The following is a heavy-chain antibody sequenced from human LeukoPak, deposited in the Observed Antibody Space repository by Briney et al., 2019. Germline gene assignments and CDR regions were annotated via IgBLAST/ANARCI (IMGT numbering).Heavy chain of an antibody. Sequence: PSEPLSLTCTVSGGSVSSVGYYWSWIRRPPGEGLEWIGYICYSGDTNYNPSLKSRVTISVDTSKKQCSLKLSSVTAADTAVYYCARADTYYYDSSGYPNGFDPWGQGTVVTVSS. CDR3: ARADTYYYDSSGYPNGFDP. D-gene: IGHD3-22*01. V-gene: IGHV4-61*08. CDR2: ICYSGDT. J-gene: IGHJ5*02. CDR1: GGSVSSVGYY.